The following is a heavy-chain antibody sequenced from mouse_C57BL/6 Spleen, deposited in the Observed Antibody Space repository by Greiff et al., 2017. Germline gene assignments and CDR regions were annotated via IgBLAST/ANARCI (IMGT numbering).Heavy chain of an antibody. Sequence: EVQLQQSGPELVKPGASVKISCKASGYTFTDYYMNWVKQSHGKSLEWIGDINPNNGGTSYNQKFKGKATLTVDKSSSTAYMELRSLTSEDSAVYYCARSDDYDVPWFAYWGQGTLVTVSA. CDR1: GYTFTDYY. CDR3: ARSDDYDVPWFAY. D-gene: IGHD2-4*01. CDR2: INPNNGGT. J-gene: IGHJ3*01. V-gene: IGHV1-26*01.